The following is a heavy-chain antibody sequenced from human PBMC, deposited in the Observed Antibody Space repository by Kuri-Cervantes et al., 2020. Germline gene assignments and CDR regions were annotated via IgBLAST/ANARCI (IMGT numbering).Heavy chain of an antibody. CDR2: ISYDGSNK. CDR3: AREDTALYYFDY. CDR1: GFTFSTYA. Sequence: LSLTCAASGFTFSTYALHWVRQAPGKGLEWVAVISYDGSNKYYADSVKGRFTISRDNSKNTLYLQMNSLRAEDTAVYYCAREDTALYYFDYWGQGTLVTVSS. J-gene: IGHJ4*02. D-gene: IGHD5-18*01. V-gene: IGHV3-30-3*01.